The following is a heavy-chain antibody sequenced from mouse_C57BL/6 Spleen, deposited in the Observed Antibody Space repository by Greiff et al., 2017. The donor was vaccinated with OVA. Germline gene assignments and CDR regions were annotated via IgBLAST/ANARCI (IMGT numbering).Heavy chain of an antibody. D-gene: IGHD1-1*01. V-gene: IGHV1-64*01. CDR3: AREATTYGSSHFDY. Sequence: QVQLQQPGAELVKPGASVKLSCKASGYTFTSYWMHWVKQRPGQGLEWIGMIHPNSGSTNYNEKFKSKATLTVDKSSSTAYMQLSSLTSEDSAVYYCAREATTYGSSHFDYWGQGTTLTVSS. CDR2: IHPNSGST. J-gene: IGHJ2*01. CDR1: GYTFTSYW.